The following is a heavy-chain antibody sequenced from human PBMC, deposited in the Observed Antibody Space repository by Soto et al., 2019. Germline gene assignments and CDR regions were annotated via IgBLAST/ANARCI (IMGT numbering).Heavy chain of an antibody. CDR1: GFTLSSSA. V-gene: IGHV1-58*01. CDR2: IDVGSGNA. Sequence: GASVKVSCKTSGFTLSSSAVHWVRQARGHRLQWIGWIDVGSGNANYAQMDQERVTITRDTSASTAYMELSSLRSEDTAVYYCARVLGYCSGGSCYGVLNAFDIWGQGTMVTVSS. CDR3: ARVLGYCSGGSCYGVLNAFDI. J-gene: IGHJ3*02. D-gene: IGHD2-15*01.